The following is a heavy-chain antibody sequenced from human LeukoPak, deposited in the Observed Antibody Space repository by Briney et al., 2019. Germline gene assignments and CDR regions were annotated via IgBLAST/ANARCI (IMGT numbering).Heavy chain of an antibody. J-gene: IGHJ4*02. CDR3: ARGALQYGDYDGMIDY. V-gene: IGHV1-18*01. CDR2: ISAYNGNT. D-gene: IGHD4-17*01. Sequence: GASVKVSCKASGYTFTSYGISWVRQAPGQGLEWMGWISAYNGNTNYAQKLQGRVTMTTDTSTSTAYMELRSLRSDDTAVYYCARGALQYGDYDGMIDYWGQGTLVTVSS. CDR1: GYTFTSYG.